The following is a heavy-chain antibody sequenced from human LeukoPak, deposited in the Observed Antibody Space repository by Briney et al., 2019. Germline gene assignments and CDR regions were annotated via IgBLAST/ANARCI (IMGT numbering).Heavy chain of an antibody. CDR2: IYPGDSDT. D-gene: IGHD5-24*01. V-gene: IGHV5-51*01. Sequence: GESLKISCKGSGYSFTSYWIGWVRQMPGKGLEWMGIIYPGDSDTTYSPSFQGQVTISADKSINTAYLQWSSLKASDTAIYFCARVEMATGWFDPWGQGTLVTVSS. CDR1: GYSFTSYW. CDR3: ARVEMATGWFDP. J-gene: IGHJ5*02.